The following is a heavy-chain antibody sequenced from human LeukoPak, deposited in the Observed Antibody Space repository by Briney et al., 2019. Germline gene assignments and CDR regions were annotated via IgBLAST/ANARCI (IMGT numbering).Heavy chain of an antibody. V-gene: IGHV4-39*01. CDR3: ARQTGSGLFILP. Sequence: SETLSLTCIVSGDSISNSNLYWGWIRQPPGKGLEWIGSIYYSGNTYYNASLKSRVSISVDTSKNQFSLRLTSVTAADTAVYYCARQTGSGLFILPGGQGKLVTVSS. CDR1: GDSISNSNLY. CDR2: IYYSGNT. D-gene: IGHD3-10*01. J-gene: IGHJ4*02.